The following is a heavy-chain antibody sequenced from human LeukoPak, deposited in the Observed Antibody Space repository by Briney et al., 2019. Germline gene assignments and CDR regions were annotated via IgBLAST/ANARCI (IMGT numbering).Heavy chain of an antibody. CDR1: GYSFTSYW. D-gene: IGHD3-22*01. CDR3: ARTIRYYYDSSGYYQPFDY. V-gene: IGHV5-51*01. CDR2: IYPGDSDT. Sequence: GESLKISCKGSGYSFTSYWIGWVRQMPGKGLEWMGIIYPGDSDTRYSPSFQGRVTISAGKSISTAYLQWSSLKASDTAMYYCARTIRYYYDSSGYYQPFDYWGQGTPVTVSS. J-gene: IGHJ4*02.